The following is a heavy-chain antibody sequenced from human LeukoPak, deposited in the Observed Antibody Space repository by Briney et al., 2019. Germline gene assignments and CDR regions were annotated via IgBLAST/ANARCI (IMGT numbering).Heavy chain of an antibody. J-gene: IGHJ6*02. CDR1: GFTFSDYY. CDR2: ISSSGSTI. V-gene: IGHV3-11*01. CDR3: ARAPPNYYYYYGMDV. Sequence: PGGSLRLSCAASGFTFSDYYMSWIRQAPGKGLEWVSYISSSGSTIYYADPVKGRFTISRDNAKNSLYLQMNSLRAEDTAVYYCARAPPNYYYYYGMDVWGQGTTVTVSS.